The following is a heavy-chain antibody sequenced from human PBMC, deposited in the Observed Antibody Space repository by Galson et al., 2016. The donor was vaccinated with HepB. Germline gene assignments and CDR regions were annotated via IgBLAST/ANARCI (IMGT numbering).Heavy chain of an antibody. D-gene: IGHD4-17*01. V-gene: IGHV4-31*03. CDR3: ARGKEVWIAKTLVTTRIFDY. CDR2: IHYSGNS. Sequence: TLSLTCTVSGGSINSGGYYWTWIRQHPGKGLEWIGYIHYSGNSLYNPSLKSRITISVDTSKNQFSLKLSSVTAADTAVYYFARGKEVWIAKTLVTTRIFDYWGQGALVTVSS. J-gene: IGHJ4*02. CDR1: GGSINSGGYY.